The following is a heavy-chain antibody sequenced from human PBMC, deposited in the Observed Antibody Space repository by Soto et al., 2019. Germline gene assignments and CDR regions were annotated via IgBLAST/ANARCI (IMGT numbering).Heavy chain of an antibody. D-gene: IGHD2-15*01. CDR1: GGSISSYC. V-gene: IGHV4-59*01. Sequence: SETLSLTCTVSGGSISSYCWSWIRQPPGKGLEWIGYIYYSGSTNYNPPLKSRVTISVDTSKNQFSLKLSSVTAADTAVYYCARMDCSGGSCENFDYWGQGTLVTVSS. CDR2: IYYSGST. J-gene: IGHJ4*02. CDR3: ARMDCSGGSCENFDY.